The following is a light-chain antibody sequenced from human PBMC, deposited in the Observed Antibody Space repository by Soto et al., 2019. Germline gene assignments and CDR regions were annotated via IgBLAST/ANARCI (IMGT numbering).Light chain of an antibody. J-gene: IGKJ1*01. CDR2: DAS. CDR3: QQYDSLSRT. CDR1: QSVATW. Sequence: DIQMTQSPSPLSASVGDRVTISCRASQSVATWLAWYQQKPGNAPKVLIYDASNLESGVPSRFSGSGSGTEFTLTISSLQPDDIATYFCQQYDSLSRTFGQGTRVEI. V-gene: IGKV1-5*01.